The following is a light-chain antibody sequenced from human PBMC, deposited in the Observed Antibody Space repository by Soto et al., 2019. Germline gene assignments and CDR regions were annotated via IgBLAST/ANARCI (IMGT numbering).Light chain of an antibody. V-gene: IGKV3D-15*01. CDR1: QFVSSN. CDR2: GAS. Sequence: EIVMTQSPVTLSVSPGERATLSCRASQFVSSNLAWYQQKPGQAPRLLIYGASTRATGIPARFSGSGSGTEFTLTISNLQSEDFAVYYCQQYGTFGQGTKVDIK. CDR3: QQYGT. J-gene: IGKJ1*01.